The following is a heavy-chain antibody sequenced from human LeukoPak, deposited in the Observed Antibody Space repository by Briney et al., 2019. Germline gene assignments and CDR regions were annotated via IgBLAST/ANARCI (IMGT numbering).Heavy chain of an antibody. CDR1: GFSISNYS. CDR3: AKDNAYYYADY. CDR2: ISSTTSSAI. D-gene: IGHD3-10*01. Sequence: GGSLRLSCAASGFSISNYSMNWVRQAPGKGLEWLSYISSTTSSAIYYADSVKGRFTISRDNAKNTLYLQMNSLRAEDTAVYYCAKDNAYYYADYWGQGTLVTVSS. J-gene: IGHJ4*02. V-gene: IGHV3-48*01.